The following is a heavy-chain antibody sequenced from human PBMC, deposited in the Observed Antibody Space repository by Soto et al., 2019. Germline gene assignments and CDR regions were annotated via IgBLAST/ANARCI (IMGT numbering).Heavy chain of an antibody. CDR2: ISTHNGNT. V-gene: IGHV1-18*01. Sequence: HVQLVQAGAEVKKPGASVKVSCKAAGYTFTNYGITWVRQAPGQGLEWMGWISTHNGNTKYAQNLQGRVTMTTDTCTTTAYTDLRSPRFDDPAVYYCARDLDCSDPGCYAAWFDPWGKGTLVTVSS. J-gene: IGHJ5*02. CDR3: ARDLDCSDPGCYAAWFDP. D-gene: IGHD2-2*01. CDR1: GYTFTNYG.